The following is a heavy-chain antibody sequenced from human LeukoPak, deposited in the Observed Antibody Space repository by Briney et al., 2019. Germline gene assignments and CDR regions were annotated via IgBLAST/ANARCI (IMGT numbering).Heavy chain of an antibody. CDR1: GYTFTGYY. Sequence: ASVKVSCKASGYTFTGYYMHWVRQAPGQGLEWMGWINPNSGGTNYAQKFQGRVTMTRDTSISTAYMELSRLRSDDTAVYYCARDLGGYGSGSHYSRALDYWGQGTLVTVSS. D-gene: IGHD3-10*01. CDR2: INPNSGGT. V-gene: IGHV1-2*02. J-gene: IGHJ4*02. CDR3: ARDLGGYGSGSHYSRALDY.